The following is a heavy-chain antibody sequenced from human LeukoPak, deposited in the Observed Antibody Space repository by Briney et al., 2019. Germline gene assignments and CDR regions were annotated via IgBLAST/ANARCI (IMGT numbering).Heavy chain of an antibody. CDR1: GFTFSSYS. Sequence: KTGGSLRLSCAASGFTFSSYSMNWVRQAPGKGLEWVSSISSSSSYIYYADSVKGRFTISRDNSKNTLYLQMNSLRAEDTAVYYCARDTRRIAAAGNWFDPWGQGTLVTVSS. CDR2: ISSSSSYI. J-gene: IGHJ5*02. CDR3: ARDTRRIAAAGNWFDP. V-gene: IGHV3-21*01. D-gene: IGHD6-13*01.